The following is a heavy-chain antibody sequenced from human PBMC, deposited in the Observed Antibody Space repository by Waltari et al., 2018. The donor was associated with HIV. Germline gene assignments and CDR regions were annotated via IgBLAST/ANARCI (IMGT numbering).Heavy chain of an antibody. J-gene: IGHJ3*02. V-gene: IGHV3-74*01. Sequence: EVQLVESGGGLVQPGGSLRLSCAASGFTFRSYWMNWVRQAPGKGLLWVACISSGGVTTNYADSVKGRLTISRDNAKNTLYLQMNGLRADDTAVYYCARENTMTYYDALDIWGQGTMVTVSS. CDR3: ARENTMTYYDALDI. D-gene: IGHD4-17*01. CDR1: GFTFRSYW. CDR2: ISSGGVTT.